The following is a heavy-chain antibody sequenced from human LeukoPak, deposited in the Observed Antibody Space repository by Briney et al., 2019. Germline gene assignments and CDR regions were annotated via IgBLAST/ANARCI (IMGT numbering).Heavy chain of an antibody. J-gene: IGHJ4*02. CDR2: INLNGGST. V-gene: IGHV3-20*04. CDR1: GFTFDDNG. Sequence: PGGSLRLSCAAFGFTFDDNGMSWVRQVPGKGLEWVSGINLNGGSTGYADSVKGRFTISRDNAKNSLFLQMDGLRAEDTAFYYCASGSGSGYYYFVDWGQGTLVTVSS. D-gene: IGHD3-22*01. CDR3: ASGSGSGYYYFVD.